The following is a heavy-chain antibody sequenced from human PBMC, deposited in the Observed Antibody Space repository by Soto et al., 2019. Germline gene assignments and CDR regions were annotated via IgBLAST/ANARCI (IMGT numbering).Heavy chain of an antibody. CDR3: ARTFVDYGMDV. CDR1: GYSMTSGYY. V-gene: IGHV4-38-2*01. J-gene: IGHJ6*02. D-gene: IGHD3-3*01. CDR2: IYHGGSI. Sequence: KLPETLSLTCAFSGYSMTSGYYWCWVRQPPGKGLEWLGSIYHGGSIYYNPSLKSRVTISLDTSKNHFSLDLTSVTAADTAVYYCARTFVDYGMDVWGQGTTVTIYS.